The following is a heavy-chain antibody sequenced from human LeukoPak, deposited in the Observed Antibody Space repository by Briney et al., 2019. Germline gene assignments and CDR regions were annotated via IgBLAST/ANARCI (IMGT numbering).Heavy chain of an antibody. CDR2: TYYRSKWYN. CDR3: ARGGYGDYVSLFQH. V-gene: IGHV6-1*01. J-gene: IGHJ1*01. Sequence: SQTLSLTCALSGDSVSSNSAAWNWIKQSPSRGLEWLGRTYYRSKWYNDYAVSVKSRIIINPDTSKNQFSLQLDSVTPEDTAVYYCARGGYGDYVSLFQHWGQGTLVTVSS. D-gene: IGHD4-17*01. CDR1: GDSVSSNSAA.